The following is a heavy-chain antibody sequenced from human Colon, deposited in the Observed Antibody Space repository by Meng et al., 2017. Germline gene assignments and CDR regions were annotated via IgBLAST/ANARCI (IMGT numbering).Heavy chain of an antibody. J-gene: IGHJ4*02. CDR3: ARVDFPGDFRDSSGLGL. Sequence: QVQLQQWGARRLRPSETLSLTCTVYGGSFTDFYWSWVRQSPERGLEWIGEINHGGGTNYNPSLSSRVTISLDTSKNQFFLKMNSVTAADTAVYYCARVDFPGDFRDSSGLGLWGQGTLVTVSS. V-gene: IGHV4-34*01. CDR1: GGSFTDFY. CDR2: INHGGGT. D-gene: IGHD3-22*01.